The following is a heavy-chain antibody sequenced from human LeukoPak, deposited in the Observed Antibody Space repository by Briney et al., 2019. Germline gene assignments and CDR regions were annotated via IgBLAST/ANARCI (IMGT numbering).Heavy chain of an antibody. D-gene: IGHD3-3*01. CDR3: AKDDDWSGSFLFQRPLNWFDP. J-gene: IGHJ5*02. V-gene: IGHV3-23*01. CDR1: GFTFSSYG. Sequence: GGSLRLSCAASGFTFSSYGMSWVRQAPGKGLEWVSAISGSGGSTYYADSVKGRFTISRDNSKNTLYLQMNSLRAEDTAVYYCAKDDDWSGSFLFQRPLNWFDPWGQGTLVTVSS. CDR2: ISGSGGST.